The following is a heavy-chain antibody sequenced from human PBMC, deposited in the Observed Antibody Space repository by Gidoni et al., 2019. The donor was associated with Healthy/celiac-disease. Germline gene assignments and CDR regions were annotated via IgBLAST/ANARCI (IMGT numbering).Heavy chain of an antibody. CDR2: IYHSGST. V-gene: IGHV4-4*02. Sequence: GLEWIGEIYHSGSTNYNPSLKSRVTISVDKSKNQFSLKLSSVTAADTAVYYCARVTYYDYVWGSYRLSTYGMDVWGQGTTVTVSS. J-gene: IGHJ6*02. D-gene: IGHD3-16*02. CDR3: ARVTYYDYVWGSYRLSTYGMDV.